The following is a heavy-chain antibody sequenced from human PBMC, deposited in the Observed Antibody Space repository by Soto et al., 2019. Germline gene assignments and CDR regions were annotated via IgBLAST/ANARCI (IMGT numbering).Heavy chain of an antibody. J-gene: IGHJ6*02. Sequence: PSETLSLTCTVSGASISSFYWSWIRQPPGKGLEWIGYSYYSGSTHYNPSLKSRGTISVDTSKNHFSLKLTSVTAADTAVYYCARDQLTLVRGAIYYYYGMDVWGQGTTVTVSS. CDR1: GASISSFY. V-gene: IGHV4-59*01. D-gene: IGHD3-10*01. CDR3: ARDQLTLVRGAIYYYYGMDV. CDR2: SYYSGST.